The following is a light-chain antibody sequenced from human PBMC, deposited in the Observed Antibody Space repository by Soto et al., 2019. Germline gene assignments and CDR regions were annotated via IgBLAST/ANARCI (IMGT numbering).Light chain of an antibody. Sequence: DVHLTQSPSSLSASVGDRVTITCQASQDISTDLTWYQQEPGKAPKVLVYAASKLETGVPSRFRGSGPETHFTLTNNSLRPEDFATYYCQHYFNFPFTFGPGTKVDV. J-gene: IGKJ3*01. CDR3: QHYFNFPFT. CDR2: AAS. V-gene: IGKV1-33*01. CDR1: QDISTD.